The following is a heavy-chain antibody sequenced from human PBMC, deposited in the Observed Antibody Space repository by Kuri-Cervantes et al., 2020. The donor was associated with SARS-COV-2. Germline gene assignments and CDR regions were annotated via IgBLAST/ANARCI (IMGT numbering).Heavy chain of an antibody. V-gene: IGHV1-18*01. CDR2: ISAYNGNT. CDR1: GYTFTSYG. CDR3: ATSSMIVIGAWFDP. J-gene: IGHJ5*02. Sequence: ASVKVSCKASGYTFTSYGISWVRQAPGQGLEWMGWISAYNGNTNYAQKLQGRVTMTTDTSTSTAYMELRSLRSDDTAVYYCATSSMIVIGAWFDPWGQGTLVTVSS. D-gene: IGHD3-22*01.